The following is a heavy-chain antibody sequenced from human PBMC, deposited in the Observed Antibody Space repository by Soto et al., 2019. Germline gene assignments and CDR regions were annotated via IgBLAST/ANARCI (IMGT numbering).Heavy chain of an antibody. J-gene: IGHJ3*02. CDR3: ARDTEFWSGSSSAFDI. Sequence: EVQLVESGGGLVQPGGSLRLSCAASGFTFSSYWMSWVRQAPGKGLEWVANIKQDGSEKYYVDSVKGRFTISRDNAKNSLYLQMNSLGAEDTAVYYCARDTEFWSGSSSAFDIWGQGTMVTVSS. D-gene: IGHD3-3*01. V-gene: IGHV3-7*03. CDR2: IKQDGSEK. CDR1: GFTFSSYW.